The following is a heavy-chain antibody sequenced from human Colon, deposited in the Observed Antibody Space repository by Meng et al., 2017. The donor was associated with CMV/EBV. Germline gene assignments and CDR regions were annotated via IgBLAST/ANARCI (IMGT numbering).Heavy chain of an antibody. V-gene: IGHV4-4*07. CDR1: GSSITSSY. CDR3: ARDSNLSGLAY. Sequence: QVRLRESGPGLVHPSTPPPPTCTVSGSSITSSYWSWIRQPAGKGLEWIGRVYISGNTDYNPSLKSRVTMSIDTSKNQLSLNIRSVTAADTAVYYCARDSNLSGLAYWGQGTLVTVSS. CDR2: VYISGNT. J-gene: IGHJ4*02. D-gene: IGHD3-10*01.